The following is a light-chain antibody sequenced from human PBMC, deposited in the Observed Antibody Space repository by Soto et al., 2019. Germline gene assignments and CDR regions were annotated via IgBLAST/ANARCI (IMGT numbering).Light chain of an antibody. CDR1: SSDVGGYNY. CDR3: SSYTSSSPLYV. V-gene: IGLV2-14*01. CDR2: DVS. J-gene: IGLJ1*01. Sequence: ALTQPASVSGSPGQSITISCTGTSSDVGGYNYVSWYQQHPGKAPKLMVYDVSNRPSGVSNRFSGSKSGNTASLTISGLQAEDEADYYCSSYTSSSPLYVFGTGT.